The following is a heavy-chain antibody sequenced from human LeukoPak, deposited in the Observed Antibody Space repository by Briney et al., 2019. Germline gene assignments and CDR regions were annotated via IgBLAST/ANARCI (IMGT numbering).Heavy chain of an antibody. J-gene: IGHJ6*03. CDR3: ARVGYYPDYYMDV. V-gene: IGHV4-38-2*02. CDR1: GYSISNGYY. CDR2: ISHRGST. D-gene: IGHD2-21*01. Sequence: SETLSLTCTVSGYSISNGYYWGWIRQPPGKGLEWVGSISHRGSTYYNPSLRSRITISLDRSKQKFSLKLTSVTAADTAVYFCARVGYYPDYYMDVWGKGTTVTVSS.